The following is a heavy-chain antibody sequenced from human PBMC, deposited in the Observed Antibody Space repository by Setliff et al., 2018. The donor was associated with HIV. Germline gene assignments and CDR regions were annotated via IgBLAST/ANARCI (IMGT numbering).Heavy chain of an antibody. CDR2: ISYDGSSK. V-gene: IGHV3-30*06. CDR3: ARVWAMQQLVPGY. D-gene: IGHD6-6*01. CDR1: GFTFSSYG. Sequence: GGSLRLSCAASGFTFSSYGMHWVRQAPGKGLEWVAYISYDGSSKYYADSVKGRFTISRDKSKSTLYLQMNSLRVEDTAVYYCARVWAMQQLVPGYWGQGTLVTV. J-gene: IGHJ4*02.